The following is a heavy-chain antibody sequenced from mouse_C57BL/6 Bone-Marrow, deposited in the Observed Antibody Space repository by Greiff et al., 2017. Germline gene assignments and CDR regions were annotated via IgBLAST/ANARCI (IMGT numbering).Heavy chain of an antibody. D-gene: IGHD1-1*01. Sequence: EVQLQESGGGLVKPGGSLKLSCAASGFTFSSYAMSWVRQTPEKRLEWVATISDGGSYTYSPDNVKGRFTISRDNAKNNLYLQMSHLKSEDTAMYYCARGGADYYYGSSTGAYWGQGTLVTVSA. V-gene: IGHV5-4*01. J-gene: IGHJ3*01. CDR1: GFTFSSYA. CDR2: ISDGGSYT. CDR3: ARGGADYYYGSSTGAY.